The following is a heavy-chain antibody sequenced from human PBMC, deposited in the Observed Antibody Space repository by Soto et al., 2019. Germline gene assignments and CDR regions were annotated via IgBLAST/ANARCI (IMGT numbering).Heavy chain of an antibody. J-gene: IGHJ3*02. CDR2: IIPIFGTA. V-gene: IGHV1-69*13. CDR1: GGTFSSYA. Sequence: SVKVSCKASGGTFSSYAISWVRQAPGQGLEWKGGIIPIFGTANYAQKFQGRVTITADESTSTAYMELSSLRSEDTSVYYCAREGYPSHRITGTTVSAFDIWGQGTMVTVSS. CDR3: AREGYPSHRITGTTVSAFDI. D-gene: IGHD1-20*01.